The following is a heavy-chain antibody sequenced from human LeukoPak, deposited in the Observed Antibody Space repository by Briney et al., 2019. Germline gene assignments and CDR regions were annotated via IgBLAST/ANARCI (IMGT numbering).Heavy chain of an antibody. D-gene: IGHD6-13*01. CDR2: ITYDGSKK. J-gene: IGHJ5*02. Sequence: GGSLRLSCTASGFNFGNYGMSWVRQAPGKGLEWVTTITYDGSKKSYADSVKGRFTVSRDNSQNTLYLQINSLTVEDSAVYYFATEGAPGSSSWYSVAAWGQGTLVTVSS. CDR3: ATEGAPGSSSWYSVAA. V-gene: IGHV3-30*03. CDR1: GFNFGNYG.